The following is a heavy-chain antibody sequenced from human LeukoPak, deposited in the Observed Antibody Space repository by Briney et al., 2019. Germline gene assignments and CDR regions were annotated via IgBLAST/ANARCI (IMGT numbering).Heavy chain of an antibody. CDR2: IYPDGSDT. V-gene: IGHV5-51*01. D-gene: IGHD4-11*01. J-gene: IGHJ4*02. Sequence: PGESLKISCKGSGYSFTNYWIGWVRQMPGKGLEWMGIIYPDGSDTTYSPSFQGQVTISVDKSISTAYLQWRSLKASGTAMYYCARQGNGYSNHKLMSFDYWGQGTLVTVSS. CDR3: ARQGNGYSNHKLMSFDY. CDR1: GYSFTNYW.